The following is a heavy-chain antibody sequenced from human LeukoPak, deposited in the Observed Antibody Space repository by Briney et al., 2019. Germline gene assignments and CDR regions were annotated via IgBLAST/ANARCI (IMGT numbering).Heavy chain of an antibody. V-gene: IGHV4-59*01. D-gene: IGHD6-19*01. Sequence: SETLSLTCTVSGASISTYYWSWIRQPPGKGLEWIGYLFFGGSTNYNPSLKSRVTISSDTSKNQLSLKLTSVTAADTAVYYCVRAGGGWSFDYLGRGTLVTVSS. CDR2: LFFGGST. J-gene: IGHJ4*02. CDR1: GASISTYY. CDR3: VRAGGGWSFDY.